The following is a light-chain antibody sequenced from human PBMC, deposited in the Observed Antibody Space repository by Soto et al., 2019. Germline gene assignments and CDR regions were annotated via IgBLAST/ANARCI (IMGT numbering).Light chain of an antibody. CDR3: QQYASSRT. CDR1: QNIRSN. Sequence: DIVMTQSPATLSVSPGERATLSCRASQNIRSNLAWYQQKPGQAPRLLMYGASSRATGIPDRFSGSGSGTDFTLTITRLEPEDVAVYYCQQYASSRTFGQGTKVDIK. J-gene: IGKJ1*01. V-gene: IGKV3-20*01. CDR2: GAS.